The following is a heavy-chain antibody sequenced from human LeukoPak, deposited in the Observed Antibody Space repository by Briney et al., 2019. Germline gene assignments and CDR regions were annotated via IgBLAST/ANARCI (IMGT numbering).Heavy chain of an antibody. J-gene: IGHJ4*02. CDR3: VRGYNYAADH. CDR1: GDSVSSNSVA. CDR2: TYYRSKWFN. D-gene: IGHD5-18*01. Sequence: SQTLSLTCAISGDSVSSNSVAWHWIRQSPSRGLEWLGRTYYRSKWFNDYALSVKGRITINPDTSTNQFSLQLTSVTPEDTAVYYCVRGYNYAADHWGQGTLVTVSS. V-gene: IGHV6-1*01.